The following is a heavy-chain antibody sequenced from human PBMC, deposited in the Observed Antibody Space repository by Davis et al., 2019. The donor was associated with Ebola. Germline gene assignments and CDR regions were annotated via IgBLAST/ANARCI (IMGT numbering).Heavy chain of an antibody. Sequence: PSETPSLTCAVPRGSISSHFWSWIRQSPGQGLEWIGSIFYTGSTNLNPSLRSRVTLSVDRPKNQFSLNLTSVTAADTAVYFCARQPRSTRSPEYYHGLDVWGQGTTVVVSS. V-gene: IGHV4-59*11. CDR1: RGSISSHF. CDR3: ARQPRSTRSPEYYHGLDV. J-gene: IGHJ6*02. D-gene: IGHD3-16*01. CDR2: IFYTGST.